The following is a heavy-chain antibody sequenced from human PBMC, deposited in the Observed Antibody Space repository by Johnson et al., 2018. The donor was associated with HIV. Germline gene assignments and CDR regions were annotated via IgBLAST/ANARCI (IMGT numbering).Heavy chain of an antibody. D-gene: IGHD2-21*01. V-gene: IGHV3-30*14. CDR2: IYSGGST. Sequence: QMLLVESGGGVVQPGRSLRLSCAASGFTFSSYAMHWVRQAPGKGLEWVAVIYSGGSTYYADSVKGRFTISRDNSKNTLYLQMNSLRAEDTAVYYCARARARVTFDIWCQGTMVTVSS. J-gene: IGHJ3*02. CDR1: GFTFSSYA. CDR3: ARARARVTFDI.